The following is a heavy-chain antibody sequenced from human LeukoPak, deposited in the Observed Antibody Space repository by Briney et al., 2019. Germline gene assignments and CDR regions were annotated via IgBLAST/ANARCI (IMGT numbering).Heavy chain of an antibody. CDR3: ARSVMVLGTTRGSDY. D-gene: IGHD2/OR15-2a*01. Sequence: GGSLRLSCAASGFTFSSYSLSWVRQAPGKGLEWVSSIDSSSSYIFYADSVKGRFTMSRDNAKNSLYLQMNSLRVEDTAVYYCARSVMVLGTTRGSDYWGLGTLVTVSS. J-gene: IGHJ4*02. CDR2: IDSSSSYI. CDR1: GFTFSSYS. V-gene: IGHV3-21*01.